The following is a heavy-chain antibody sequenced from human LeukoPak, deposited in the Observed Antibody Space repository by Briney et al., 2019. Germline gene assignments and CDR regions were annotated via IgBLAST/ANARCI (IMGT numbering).Heavy chain of an antibody. Sequence: PSETLSLTCTVSGVSISSYYWSWIRQPAGKGLEWIGRIYTSGSTNYNPSLKSRVTMSVDTSKNQFSLQLSSVTAADTAVYYCARDYPRPSTAMVTFYYYYGMDVWGQGTTVTVSS. CDR3: ARDYPRPSTAMVTFYYYYGMDV. J-gene: IGHJ6*02. CDR1: GVSISSYY. D-gene: IGHD5-18*01. V-gene: IGHV4-4*07. CDR2: IYTSGST.